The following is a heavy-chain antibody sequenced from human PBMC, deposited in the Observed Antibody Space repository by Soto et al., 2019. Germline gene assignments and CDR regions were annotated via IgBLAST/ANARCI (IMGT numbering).Heavy chain of an antibody. CDR1: GFTVSSNY. V-gene: IGHV1-24*01. D-gene: IGHD3-22*01. CDR2: FDPEDGET. Sequence: GGSLRLSCAASGFTVSSNYMSWVRQAPGKGLEWMGGFDPEDGETIYAQKFQGRVTMTEDTSTDTAYMELSSLRSEDTAVYYCATFSSYYYDSSGPPGYWGQGTLVTVSS. J-gene: IGHJ4*02. CDR3: ATFSSYYYDSSGPPGY.